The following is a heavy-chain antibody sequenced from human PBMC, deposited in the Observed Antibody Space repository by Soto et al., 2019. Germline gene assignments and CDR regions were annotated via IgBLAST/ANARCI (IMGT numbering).Heavy chain of an antibody. V-gene: IGHV1-3*01. CDR3: ARDQILLWFGELSPAFDI. CDR2: INAGNGNT. Sequence: ASVKVSCKASGYTFTSYAMHWVRQSPGQRLEWMGWINAGNGNTKYSQKFQGRVTITRDTSASTAYMELSSLRSEDTAVYYCARDQILLWFGELSPAFDIWGQGTMVTVS. J-gene: IGHJ3*02. D-gene: IGHD3-10*01. CDR1: GYTFTSYA.